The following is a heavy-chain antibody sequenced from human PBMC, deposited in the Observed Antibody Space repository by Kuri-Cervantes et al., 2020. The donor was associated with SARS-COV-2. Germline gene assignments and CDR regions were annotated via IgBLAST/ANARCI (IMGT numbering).Heavy chain of an antibody. Sequence: SETLSLTCTVSGGSISSYYWGWIRQPPGKGLEWIGSIYYSGSTNYNPSLKSRVTISVDTSKNQFSLKLSSVTAADTAVYYCARDRGYCSGGSCLNWFDPWGQGTLVTVSS. CDR1: GGSISSYY. D-gene: IGHD2-15*01. J-gene: IGHJ5*02. V-gene: IGHV4-59*01. CDR3: ARDRGYCSGGSCLNWFDP. CDR2: IYYSGST.